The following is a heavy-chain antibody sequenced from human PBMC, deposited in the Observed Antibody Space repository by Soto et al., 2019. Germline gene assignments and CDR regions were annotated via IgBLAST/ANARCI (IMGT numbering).Heavy chain of an antibody. CDR3: ARRFTTVTTFFKEFDY. J-gene: IGHJ4*02. Sequence: SETLSLTCTVSGGSISSSSYYWGWIRQPPGKGLEWIGRIYYSGSTYYNPSLKSRVTISVDTSKNQFSLKLSSVTAADTAVYYCARRFTTVTTFFKEFDYWGQGTLVTVSS. CDR2: IYYSGST. V-gene: IGHV4-39*01. CDR1: GGSISSSSYY. D-gene: IGHD4-17*01.